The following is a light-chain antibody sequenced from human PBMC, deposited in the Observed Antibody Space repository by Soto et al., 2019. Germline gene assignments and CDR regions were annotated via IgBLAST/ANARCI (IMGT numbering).Light chain of an antibody. V-gene: IGLV2-14*03. Sequence: QSALTQPASVSGSPGQSITISCAGSNSDVGAYNYVSWYQQHPGKAPKLIIFDVSNRPSGVSDRFSASKSGNTASLTISWLHAEDEADYYCSSFTTSTTLVFGGGTKLTVL. J-gene: IGLJ3*02. CDR1: NSDVGAYNY. CDR2: DVS. CDR3: SSFTTSTTLV.